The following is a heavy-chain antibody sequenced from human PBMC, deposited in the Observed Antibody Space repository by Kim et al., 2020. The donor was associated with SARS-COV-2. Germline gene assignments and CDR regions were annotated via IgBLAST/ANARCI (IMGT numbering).Heavy chain of an antibody. J-gene: IGHJ4*02. Sequence: YAKKFQGRVTMTRNTSISTAYMELSRLRSDDTAVYYCASPSVAVAGDSNYWGQGTLVTVSS. V-gene: IGHV1-2*02. CDR3: ASPSVAVAGDSNY. D-gene: IGHD6-19*01.